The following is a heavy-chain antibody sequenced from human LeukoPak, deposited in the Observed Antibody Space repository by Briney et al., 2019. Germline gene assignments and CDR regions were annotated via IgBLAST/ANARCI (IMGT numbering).Heavy chain of an antibody. CDR2: VYTGGRT. J-gene: IGHJ4*02. D-gene: IGHD6-6*01. V-gene: IGHV3-53*01. CDR1: GFTIGKSD. CDR3: VGQLSRDFFDY. Sequence: QSGGSLRLSCATSGFTIGKSDMAWVRQAPGKGLEWVSIVYTGGRTFHADSVKGRFTISRDTSKSTLYLQMNSLRAEDTAVYYCVGQLSRDFFDYWGQGTLVTVSS.